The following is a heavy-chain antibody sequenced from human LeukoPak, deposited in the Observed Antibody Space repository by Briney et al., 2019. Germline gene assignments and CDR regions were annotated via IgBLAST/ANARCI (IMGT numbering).Heavy chain of an antibody. CDR3: ARGDSSSRPD. D-gene: IGHD6-13*01. Sequence: PSETLSLTCTVSGGAISSYYWSWIRQPPGKGLGWIGYIYYSGSTNYNPSLKSRVTISIDTSQNQFSLKLTSVTAADTPVYYCARGDSSSRPDWGQGTLATVSS. CDR1: GGAISSYY. CDR2: IYYSGST. V-gene: IGHV4-59*12. J-gene: IGHJ4*02.